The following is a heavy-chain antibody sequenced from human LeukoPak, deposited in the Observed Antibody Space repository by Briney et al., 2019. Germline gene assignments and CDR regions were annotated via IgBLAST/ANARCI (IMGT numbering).Heavy chain of an antibody. CDR3: ASHRSNIDSGYFPVFGY. CDR2: INHSGST. Sequence: SETLSLTCAVYGGSFSGYYWSWIRQPPGKGLEWIGEINHSGSTNYNPSLKSRVTISVDTSKNQFSLKLSSVTAADTAVYYCASHRSNIDSGYFPVFGYWGHGTLVTVFS. V-gene: IGHV4-34*01. D-gene: IGHD3-22*01. CDR1: GGSFSGYY. J-gene: IGHJ4*01.